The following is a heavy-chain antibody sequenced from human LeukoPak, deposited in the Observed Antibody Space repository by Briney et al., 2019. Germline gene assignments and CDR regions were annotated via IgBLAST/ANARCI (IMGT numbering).Heavy chain of an antibody. CDR3: ATQFRYCSSTSCLGLDP. CDR2: INPSGGST. Sequence: ASVKVSCKASGYTFSGYYIHWVRQAPGQGLEWMGIINPSGGSTSYAQKFQGRVTMTRDMSTSTVYMELSSLRSEDTAVYYCATQFRYCSSTSCLGLDPWGQGTLVTVSS. V-gene: IGHV1-46*01. CDR1: GYTFSGYY. J-gene: IGHJ5*02. D-gene: IGHD2-2*01.